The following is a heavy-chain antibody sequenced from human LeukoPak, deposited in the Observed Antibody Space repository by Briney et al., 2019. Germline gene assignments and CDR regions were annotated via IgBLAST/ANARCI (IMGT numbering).Heavy chain of an antibody. J-gene: IGHJ4*02. Sequence: SETLSLTCTVSGGSISSYYWSWIRQPPGKGLEWIGYIYYSGSTNYNPFLKSRVTISVDTSKNQFSLKLSSVTAADTAVYYCARAPGGYYYNYWGQGTLVTVSS. D-gene: IGHD3-22*01. V-gene: IGHV4-59*01. CDR3: ARAPGGYYYNY. CDR1: GGSISSYY. CDR2: IYYSGST.